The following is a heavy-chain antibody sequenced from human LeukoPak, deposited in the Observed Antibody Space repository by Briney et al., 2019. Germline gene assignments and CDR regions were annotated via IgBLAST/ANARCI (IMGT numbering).Heavy chain of an antibody. V-gene: IGHV3-49*04. CDR3: TSGSDVSWSDP. J-gene: IGHJ5*02. Sequence: GGSLRLSCTASGFTFHDYAMSWVRQAPGKGLEWVGFIRSKAYGATTEYAASVKGRFTISRDDSKSIAYLQMNSLKTEDTAVYYCTSGSDVSWSDPWGQGTLVTVSS. CDR2: IRSKAYGATT. CDR1: GFTFHDYA. D-gene: IGHD2-8*01.